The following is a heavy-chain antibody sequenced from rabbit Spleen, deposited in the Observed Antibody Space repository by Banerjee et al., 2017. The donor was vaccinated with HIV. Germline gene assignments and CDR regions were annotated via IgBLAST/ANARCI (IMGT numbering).Heavy chain of an antibody. Sequence: QSLEESGGGLVQPEGSLTLTCTASGFSFSSSYYMCWVRQAPGKGLEWIGCIYGGAGVSTYYASWAKGRVTISRISSTTVTLQLTSLTAADTATYFCARDLVTAIGWNFALWGQGTSSPS. CDR1: GFSFSSSYY. J-gene: IGHJ3*01. CDR3: ARDLVTAIGWNFAL. D-gene: IGHD7-1*01. V-gene: IGHV1S40*01. CDR2: IYGGAGVST.